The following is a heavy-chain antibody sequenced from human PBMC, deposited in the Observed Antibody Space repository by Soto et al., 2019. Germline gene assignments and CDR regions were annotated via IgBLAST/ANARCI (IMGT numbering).Heavy chain of an antibody. CDR1: GYTFTGYY. V-gene: IGHV1-2*02. CDR2: INPNSGGT. D-gene: IGHD6-13*01. J-gene: IGHJ4*02. Sequence: QVQLVQSGAEVKKPGASVKVSCKASGYTFTGYYMHWVRQAPGQGLEWMGWINPNSGGTNYAQKVPGRVTMTRGTSISTAYMELSRLRSDDTAVYYCAREGLPGSSSYGYWGQGTLVIVAA. CDR3: AREGLPGSSSYGY.